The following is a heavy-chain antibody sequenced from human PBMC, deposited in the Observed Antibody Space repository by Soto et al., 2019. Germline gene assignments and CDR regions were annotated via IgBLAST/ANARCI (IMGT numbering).Heavy chain of an antibody. V-gene: IGHV1-2*04. D-gene: IGHD5-18*01. J-gene: IGHJ6*02. CDR1: GYTFTCYY. CDR2: INPNSGGT. CDR3: VRDGYSYGYVPYYYYYGMDV. Sequence: XSVKFSCKASGYTFTCYYMHWVRQAPGQGLEWMGWINPNSGGTNYAQKFQGWVTMTRDTSISTAYMELSRLRSDDTAVYYRVRDGYSYGYVPYYYYYGMDVWGQGTTVTVSS.